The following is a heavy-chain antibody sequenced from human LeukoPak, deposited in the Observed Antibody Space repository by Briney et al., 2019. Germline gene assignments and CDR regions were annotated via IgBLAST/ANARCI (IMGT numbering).Heavy chain of an antibody. D-gene: IGHD2-8*01. CDR1: EYTFTGYY. CDR3: ARWGGHCTSGLCYYFDC. Sequence: ASVKVSCEASEYTFTGYYLHWVRQASGQGLEWMGWINPHSGDTDYAQKFQGRVTMTRDTSISTAYMELSRLRSDDTAVYYCARWGGHCTSGLCYYFDCWGQGTLVTVSS. J-gene: IGHJ4*02. CDR2: INPHSGDT. V-gene: IGHV1-2*02.